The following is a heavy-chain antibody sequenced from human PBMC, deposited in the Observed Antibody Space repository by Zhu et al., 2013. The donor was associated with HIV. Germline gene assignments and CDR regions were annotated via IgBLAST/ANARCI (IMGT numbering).Heavy chain of an antibody. J-gene: IGHJ1*01. Sequence: QVQLVQSGAEVKMPGASVKVSCEASGYTFTGYYIHWVRQAPGQGLEWMGWINPNSGDTNYVQKFQGRVTMTRDTSINTAYVELSRLRADDTAVYYCARSRIVGTTIGGFWGQGALVTVSS. CDR2: INPNSGDT. CDR1: GYTFTGYY. CDR3: ARSRIVGTTIGGF. D-gene: IGHD1-26*01. V-gene: IGHV1-2*02.